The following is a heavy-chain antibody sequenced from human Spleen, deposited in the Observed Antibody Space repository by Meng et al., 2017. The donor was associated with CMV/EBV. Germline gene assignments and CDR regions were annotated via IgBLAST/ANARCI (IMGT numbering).Heavy chain of an antibody. CDR2: VNPTSGGT. J-gene: IGHJ3*02. CDR1: GYTFTAYY. CDR3: AVSAARVRRAFDI. V-gene: IGHV1-2*02. D-gene: IGHD6-13*01. Sequence: ASVKVSCKASGYTFTAYYMYWVRQAPGQGLEWMGWVNPTSGGTNYAQRFQGRVTMTRDTSISTAYMELSRLTSDDTAVYYCAVSAARVRRAFDIWGQGTMVTVSS.